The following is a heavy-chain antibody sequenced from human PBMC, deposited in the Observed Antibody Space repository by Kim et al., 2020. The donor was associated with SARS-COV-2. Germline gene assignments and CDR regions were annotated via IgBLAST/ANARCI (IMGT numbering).Heavy chain of an antibody. CDR2: INTNTGNP. Sequence: ASVKVSCKASGYTFTSYAMNWVRQAPGQGLEWMGWINTNTGNPTYAQGFTGRFVFSLDTSVSTAYLQISSLKAEDTAVYYCARGGIDIVVVPAAIGWAAAGTGWFDPWGQGTLVTVSS. J-gene: IGHJ5*02. V-gene: IGHV7-4-1*02. D-gene: IGHD2-2*02. CDR3: ARGGIDIVVVPAAIGWAAAGTGWFDP. CDR1: GYTFTSYA.